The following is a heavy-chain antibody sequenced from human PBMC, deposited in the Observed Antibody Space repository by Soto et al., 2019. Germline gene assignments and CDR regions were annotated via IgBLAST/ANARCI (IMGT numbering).Heavy chain of an antibody. D-gene: IGHD5-18*01. CDR2: INPSGGST. J-gene: IGHJ4*02. CDR3: ARDGVDTAMVYYFDY. CDR1: GYTFTSYY. V-gene: IGHV1-46*01. Sequence: GASVKVSCKASGYTFTSYYMHWLRQAPGQGLEWMGIINPSGGSTSYAQKFQGRVTMTRDTSTSTVYMELSSLRSEDTAVYYCARDGVDTAMVYYFDYWGQGTLVTVSS.